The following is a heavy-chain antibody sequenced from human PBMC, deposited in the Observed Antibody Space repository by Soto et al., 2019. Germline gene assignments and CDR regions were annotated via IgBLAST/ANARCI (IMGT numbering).Heavy chain of an antibody. D-gene: IGHD3-9*01. J-gene: IGHJ5*02. Sequence: GESLKISCKGSGYSFTSYWISWVRQMPGKGLEWMGRIDPSDTYTNYSPSFQGQVTISADKSISTAYLQWSSLKASDTAMYYFARHPITYYDILTGPRGDWFDPWGQGTLVTVSS. CDR2: IDPSDTYT. V-gene: IGHV5-10-1*01. CDR1: GYSFTSYW. CDR3: ARHPITYYDILTGPRGDWFDP.